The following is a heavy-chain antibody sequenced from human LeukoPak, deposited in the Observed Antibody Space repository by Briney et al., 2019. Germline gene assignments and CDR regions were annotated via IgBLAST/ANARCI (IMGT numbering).Heavy chain of an antibody. J-gene: IGHJ6*02. CDR3: GYDMDV. V-gene: IGHV3-7*02. CDR2: IDQDGSVK. CDR1: GFTFSNSW. Sequence: PGGSLRLSCAASGFTFSNSWMSWVRQTPGKGLQWVANIDQDGSVKQYVDSVKGRFTISRDNAKNSLYLQMNSLRAEDTAVYYCGYDMDVWGQGTTVTVSS.